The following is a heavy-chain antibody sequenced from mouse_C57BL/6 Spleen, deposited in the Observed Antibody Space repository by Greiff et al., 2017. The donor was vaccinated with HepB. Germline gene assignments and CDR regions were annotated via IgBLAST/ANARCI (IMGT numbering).Heavy chain of an antibody. Sequence: VKLEESGAELVKPGASVKISCKASGYAFSSYWMNWVKQRPGKGLEWIGQIYPGDGDTNYNGKFKGKATLTADKSSSTAYMQLSSLTAEDSAVYFCARDDGYSYYYAMDYWGQGTSVTVSS. D-gene: IGHD2-3*01. J-gene: IGHJ4*01. V-gene: IGHV1-80*01. CDR3: ARDDGYSYYYAMDY. CDR2: IYPGDGDT. CDR1: GYAFSSYW.